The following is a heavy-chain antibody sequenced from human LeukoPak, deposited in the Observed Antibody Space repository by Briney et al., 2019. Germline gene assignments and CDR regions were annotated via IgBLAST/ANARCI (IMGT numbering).Heavy chain of an antibody. Sequence: SETLSLTCTVSGGSISSSSYYWGWLRQPPGRGLEWIGSVYYTGSTSYNPSLKSRVTISVDTSKNQLSLKLNSMTAADTAVYYCARHGSYSDATGNCYLNYFDYWGQGTLVTVSS. J-gene: IGHJ4*02. D-gene: IGHD2-21*01. CDR1: GGSISSSSYY. CDR2: VYYTGST. CDR3: ARHGSYSDATGNCYLNYFDY. V-gene: IGHV4-39*01.